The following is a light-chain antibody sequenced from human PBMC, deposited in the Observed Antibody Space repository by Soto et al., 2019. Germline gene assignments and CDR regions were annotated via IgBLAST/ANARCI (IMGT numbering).Light chain of an antibody. V-gene: IGKV3-20*01. CDR3: QQYDTSPRT. CDR2: GPS. CDR1: QSVSSNY. J-gene: IGKJ1*01. Sequence: EVMLTQSPGTLSLSPGERATLSCRASQSVSSNYLAWYQQKSGQAPRLLIYGPSNRATGIPDRFSGSGSGTDFTLTIRRLEPEDFAVYYCQQYDTSPRTFGQGTKVEFK.